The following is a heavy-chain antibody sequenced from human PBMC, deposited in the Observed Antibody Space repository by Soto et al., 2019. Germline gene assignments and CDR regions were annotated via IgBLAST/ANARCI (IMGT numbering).Heavy chain of an antibody. J-gene: IGHJ6*02. V-gene: IGHV3-30*18. CDR3: AKDRGCSGGSCYSGREYYYYYGMDV. Sequence: PGGSLRLSCAASGFTFSSYGMRWVRQAPGKGLEWVAVISYDGSNKYYADSVKGRFTISRDNSKNTLYLQMNSLRAEDTAVYYCAKDRGCSGGSCYSGREYYYYYGMDVWGQGTTVTVSS. D-gene: IGHD2-15*01. CDR1: GFTFSSYG. CDR2: ISYDGSNK.